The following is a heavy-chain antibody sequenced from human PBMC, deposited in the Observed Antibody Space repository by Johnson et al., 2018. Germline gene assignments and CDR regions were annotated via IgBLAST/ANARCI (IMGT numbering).Heavy chain of an antibody. J-gene: IGHJ3*02. Sequence: QVQLVESGGGVVQPGRSLRLSCAASGFTFSSYAMHWVRQAPGKGLDWVTLISYDGSNINYADSVKGRFTISRNNSKKTLYLKMNRLRAEETAVYFCAGGQMIVVSMDALYIWGQGTMVTVPS. CDR1: GFTFSSYA. CDR2: ISYDGSNI. D-gene: IGHD3-22*01. V-gene: IGHV3-30-3*01. CDR3: AGGQMIVVSMDALYI.